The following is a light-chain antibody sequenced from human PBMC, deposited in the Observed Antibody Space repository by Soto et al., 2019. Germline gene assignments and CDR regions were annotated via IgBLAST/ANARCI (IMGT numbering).Light chain of an antibody. CDR2: EVS. CDR3: SSYTSSSSVV. V-gene: IGLV2-14*01. Sequence: QSALTQPASVSGSPGQSITISCTGTSSDVGGYNYVSWYQQHPGKAPKLMIYEVSNRPSGVSNRFSGSKSGNKTSLTISGLQAEYEADYYCSSYTSSSSVVFGGGTKLTVL. CDR1: SSDVGGYNY. J-gene: IGLJ2*01.